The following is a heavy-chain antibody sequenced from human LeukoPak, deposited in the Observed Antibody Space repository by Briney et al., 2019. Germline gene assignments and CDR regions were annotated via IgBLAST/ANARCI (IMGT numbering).Heavy chain of an antibody. J-gene: IGHJ5*02. CDR2: IIGSGGSI. CDR1: GFTFNSYA. V-gene: IGHV3-23*01. D-gene: IGHD2-21*02. Sequence: WGSLRLSCAASGFTFNSYAMRWVPQAPGKGLGGVSGIIGSGGSIYHTVPGKGRFTLYRDISKNTLYLQMNSLRGEDTTVYYCAKGQTTVVVTAIPNWFDPCGEGTLVTVSS. CDR3: AKGQTTVVVTAIPNWFDP.